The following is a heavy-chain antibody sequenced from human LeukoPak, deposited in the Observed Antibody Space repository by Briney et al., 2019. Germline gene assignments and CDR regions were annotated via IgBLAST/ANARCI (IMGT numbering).Heavy chain of an antibody. V-gene: IGHV4-31*03. D-gene: IGHD2-2*02. Sequence: PSETLSLTCTVSGGSISSGVYYWSWIRQHPGKGLEWIGYIYYSGSTYYNPSLKSRVTISVDTSKNQFSLKLSSVTAADTAVYYCARDGALGNCSSTSCYIGGRRQNWFDPWGQGTLVTVSS. CDR2: IYYSGST. J-gene: IGHJ5*02. CDR3: ARDGALGNCSSTSCYIGGRRQNWFDP. CDR1: GGSISSGVYY.